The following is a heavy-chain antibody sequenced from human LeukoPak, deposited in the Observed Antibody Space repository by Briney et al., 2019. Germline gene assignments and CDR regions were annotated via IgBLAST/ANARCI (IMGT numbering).Heavy chain of an antibody. V-gene: IGHV3-30*04. CDR1: GFTFSSYA. D-gene: IGHD3-3*01. Sequence: GGSLRLSCAASGFTFSSYAMHWVRQAPGKGLEWVAVISYDGSNKYYADSVKGQFTISRDNSKNTLYLQMNSLRAEDTAVYYCARPHDYDFWSGYYCWGQGTLVTVSS. J-gene: IGHJ4*02. CDR2: ISYDGSNK. CDR3: ARPHDYDFWSGYYC.